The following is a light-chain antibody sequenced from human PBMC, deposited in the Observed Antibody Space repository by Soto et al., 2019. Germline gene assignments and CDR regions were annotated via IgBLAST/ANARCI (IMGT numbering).Light chain of an antibody. V-gene: IGLV1-40*01. J-gene: IGLJ2*01. CDR1: SSNIGSPFD. CDR3: QSLDSRLSGPV. Sequence: QSVLTQPPSVSGAPGQRITISCTGNSSNIGSPFDVHWYQHLPGAVPRLLIYANNNRPSGVPDRFSGSKSGTSASLAITGLQADDEGDYYCQSLDSRLSGPVFGGGTKLTVL. CDR2: ANN.